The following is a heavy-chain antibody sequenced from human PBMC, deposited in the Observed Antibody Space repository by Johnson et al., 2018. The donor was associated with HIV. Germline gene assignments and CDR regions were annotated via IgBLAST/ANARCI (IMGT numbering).Heavy chain of an antibody. V-gene: IGHV3-7*03. CDR3: TTEAPTLWRAFDI. CDR2: IKEDGSEK. CDR1: GFTFSTYW. Sequence: VQLVESGGGLVQPGGSLRLSCAASGFTFSTYWMSWVRQAPGKGLEWVANIKEDGSEKYYVDSVKGRFTISRDNSKNTLYLQMNSLKTEDTAVYYCTTEAPTLWRAFDIWGQVTMVTVSS. J-gene: IGHJ3*02.